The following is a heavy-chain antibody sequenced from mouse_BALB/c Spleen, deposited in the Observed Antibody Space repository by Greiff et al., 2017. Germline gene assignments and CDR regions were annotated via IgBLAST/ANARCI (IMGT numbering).Heavy chain of an antibody. CDR3: ARWGILYYYAMDY. Sequence: VQLKESGPGLVKPSQSLSLTCSVTGYSITSGYYWNWIRQFPGNKLEWMGYISYDGSNNYNPSLKNRISITRDTSKNQFFLKLNSVTTEDTATYYCARWGILYYYAMDYWGQGTSVTVSS. J-gene: IGHJ4*01. CDR2: ISYDGSN. V-gene: IGHV3-6*02. CDR1: GYSITSGYY. D-gene: IGHD6-5*01.